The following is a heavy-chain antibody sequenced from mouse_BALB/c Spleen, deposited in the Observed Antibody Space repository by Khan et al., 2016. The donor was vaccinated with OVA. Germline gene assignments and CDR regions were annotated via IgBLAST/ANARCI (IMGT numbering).Heavy chain of an antibody. CDR1: GFTFSTYG. J-gene: IGHJ3*01. V-gene: IGHV5-6*01. Sequence: EVQLQESGGDLVKPGGSLKLSCAASGFTFSTYGMSWVRQTPDKRLEWVATVSTGGGYTYYPDSVKGRFTISRDNAKNTLYLQMSGLKSEDTAIFYCTRLAYYYDSEGFAYWGQGTLVTVSA. CDR2: VSTGGGYT. CDR3: TRLAYYYDSEGFAY. D-gene: IGHD1-1*01.